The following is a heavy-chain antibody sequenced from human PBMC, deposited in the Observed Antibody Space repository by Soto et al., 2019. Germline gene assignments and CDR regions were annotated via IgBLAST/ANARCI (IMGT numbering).Heavy chain of an antibody. CDR3: ARDKITGLFDY. J-gene: IGHJ4*02. D-gene: IGHD2-8*02. Sequence: SETLSLTCTVSGGSISSSSYYWGWIRQPPGTGLGWIGEINHSGSTNYNPSLKSRVTISVDTSKNQFSPKLTSVTAADTAVYYCARDKITGLFDYWGQGTLVTVSS. V-gene: IGHV4-39*07. CDR2: INHSGST. CDR1: GGSISSSSYY.